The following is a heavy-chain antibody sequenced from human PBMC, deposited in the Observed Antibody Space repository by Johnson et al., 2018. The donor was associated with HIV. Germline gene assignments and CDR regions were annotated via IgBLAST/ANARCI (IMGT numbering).Heavy chain of an antibody. D-gene: IGHD1-26*01. CDR1: GFSFSTYA. V-gene: IGHV3-64*01. CDR3: ARGGGVVGNALDI. CDR2: ISSNGGST. J-gene: IGHJ3*02. Sequence: VQLVESGGGLVQPGESLRLSCAAFGFSFSTYAMHWVRQAPGKGLEYVSAISSNGGSTYYANSVKGRFTISRDNSKNTLYLQMGSLRAEEMAVYYCARGGGVVGNALDIWGQGTMVTVSS.